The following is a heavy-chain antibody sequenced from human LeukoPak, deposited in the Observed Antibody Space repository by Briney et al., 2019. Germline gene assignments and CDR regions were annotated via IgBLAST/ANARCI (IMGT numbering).Heavy chain of an antibody. CDR2: INHSGST. J-gene: IGHJ4*02. D-gene: IGHD3-10*01. CDR1: GGSFSGYY. V-gene: IGHV4-34*01. Sequence: SETLSLTCAVYGGSFSGYYWSWIRQPPGKGLEWIGEINHSGSTNYNPSLKSRVTISVVTSKNQFSLKLSSVTAADTAVYYCASTYYGSGSYYIDDYWGQGTLVTVSS. CDR3: ASTYYGSGSYYIDDY.